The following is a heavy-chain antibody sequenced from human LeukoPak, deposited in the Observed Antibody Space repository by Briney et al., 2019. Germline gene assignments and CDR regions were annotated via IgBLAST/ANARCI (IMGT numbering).Heavy chain of an antibody. D-gene: IGHD2-2*02. Sequence: GESRKISCQGSGYTFVNYWIGWVRQMPGKGLEWLGIIYPRDSDTRYISSFQGQITISADKTISTAYLQWYSLKASDTAVNYCAIAGDSSTSCYRRFDYWGQGTLVTVSS. J-gene: IGHJ4*02. CDR2: IYPRDSDT. V-gene: IGHV5-51*01. CDR1: GYTFVNYW. CDR3: AIAGDSSTSCYRRFDY.